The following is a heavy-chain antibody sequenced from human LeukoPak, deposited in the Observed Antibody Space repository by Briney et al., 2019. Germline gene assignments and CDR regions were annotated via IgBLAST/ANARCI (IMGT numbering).Heavy chain of an antibody. CDR1: GFTFSSYG. CDR3: AVGTVAGNVFDY. Sequence: GGSLRLSCEASGFTFSSYGLHWVRQAPGKGLEWVAVIWYDGSIKYYGDSVKGRFTISRDNSENTLYLQMNSLRAEDTAVYYCAVGTVAGNVFDYWGQGTLVTVYS. V-gene: IGHV3-33*01. CDR2: IWYDGSIK. D-gene: IGHD6-19*01. J-gene: IGHJ4*02.